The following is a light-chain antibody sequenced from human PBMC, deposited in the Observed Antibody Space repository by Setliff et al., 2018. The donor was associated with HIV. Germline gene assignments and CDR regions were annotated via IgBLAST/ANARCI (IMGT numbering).Light chain of an antibody. CDR2: DVD. J-gene: IGLJ2*01. V-gene: IGLV2-14*03. Sequence: QSVLTQPASVSGSPRQSITISCTGTNSDIGTYNYVSWYQQHPGKAPKLIIYDVDKRPSGVSNRFSGSKSGNTASLTISGLQAEDEADYYCTSYASSSALFGGGTQLTV. CDR1: NSDIGTYNY. CDR3: TSYASSSAL.